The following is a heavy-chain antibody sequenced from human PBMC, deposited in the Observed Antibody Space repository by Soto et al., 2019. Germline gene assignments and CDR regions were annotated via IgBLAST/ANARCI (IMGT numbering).Heavy chain of an antibody. Sequence: WWSLRLSCAASGFTFSSYSMNWLRQAPGKGLEWVSYISSSSSTIYYADSVKGRFTISRDNAKNSLYLQMNSLRDEDTAVYYCARRAYYDSSGYYYGNWFDPWGQGTLVTVSS. V-gene: IGHV3-48*02. CDR1: GFTFSSYS. D-gene: IGHD3-22*01. CDR3: ARRAYYDSSGYYYGNWFDP. CDR2: ISSSSSTI. J-gene: IGHJ5*02.